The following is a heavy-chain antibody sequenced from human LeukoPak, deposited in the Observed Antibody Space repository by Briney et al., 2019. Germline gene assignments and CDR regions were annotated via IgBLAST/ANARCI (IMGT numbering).Heavy chain of an antibody. CDR2: MYSSGST. J-gene: IGHJ4*02. V-gene: IGHV4-61*02. CDR1: GGSISSGTYY. Sequence: PSQTLSLTCTVSGGSISSGTYYWSWIRRPAGKGLEYIGRMYSSGSTNYNPSLKSRVTISVDRSKNQISLKLTSVTAADTAVYYCARATRRMSGGYHLDYWGQGSLVTVSS. D-gene: IGHD2-15*01. CDR3: ARATRRMSGGYHLDY.